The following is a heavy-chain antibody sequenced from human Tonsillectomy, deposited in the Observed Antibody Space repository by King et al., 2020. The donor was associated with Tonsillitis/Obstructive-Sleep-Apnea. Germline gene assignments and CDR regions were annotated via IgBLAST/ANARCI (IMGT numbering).Heavy chain of an antibody. Sequence: QLVQSGAEVKKPGASVKVSCNASGYTFTSYALQWLRQAPGQRLEWMGWIITGNGNTKYSQNFQDWVTISRATSASTAYMELSSLTSEDTALYYCVRSSGLYYFDYWCQGTLVTVAS. CDR3: VRSSGLYYFDY. D-gene: IGHD6-19*01. V-gene: IGHV1-3*04. CDR1: GYTFTSYA. CDR2: IITGNGNT. J-gene: IGHJ4*02.